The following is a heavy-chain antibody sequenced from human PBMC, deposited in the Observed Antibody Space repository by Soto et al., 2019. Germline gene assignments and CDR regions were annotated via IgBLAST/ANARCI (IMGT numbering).Heavy chain of an antibody. V-gene: IGHV3-53*04. D-gene: IGHD6-13*01. CDR3: ARGTAAARQPPIDF. CDR1: GFTVSSNY. CDR2: IYSGGST. J-gene: IGHJ4*02. Sequence: PGGSLRLSCAASGFTVSSNYMSWVRQAPGKGLEWVSVIYSGGSTYYADSVKGRFTISRHNSKNTLYLQMNSLRAEDTAVYYCARGTAAARQPPIDFWGQGTLVTVSS.